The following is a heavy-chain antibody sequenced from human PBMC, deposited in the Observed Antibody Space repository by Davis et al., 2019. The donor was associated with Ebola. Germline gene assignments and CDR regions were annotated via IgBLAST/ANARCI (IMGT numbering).Heavy chain of an antibody. D-gene: IGHD2-2*01. J-gene: IGHJ6*03. CDR2: ISAYNGNT. V-gene: IGHV1-18*01. CDR1: GYTFTSSG. CDR3: ARVSPGYCSSTSCYRGWDYYYYMDV. Sequence: ASVTVSCKASGYTFTSSGISWVRQAPGQGLEWMGWISAYNGNTNYAQKFQGRVTITADESTSTAYMELSSLRSEDTAVYYCARVSPGYCSSTSCYRGWDYYYYMDVWGKGTTVTVSS.